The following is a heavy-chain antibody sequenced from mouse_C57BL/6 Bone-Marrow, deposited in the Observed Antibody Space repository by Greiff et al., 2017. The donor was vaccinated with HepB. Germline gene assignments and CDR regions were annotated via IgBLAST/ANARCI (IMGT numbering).Heavy chain of an antibody. D-gene: IGHD1-3*01. Sequence: QVQLKQPGAELVKPGASVKLSCKASGYTFTSYWMHWVKQRPGQGLEWIGMIHPNSGSTNYNEKFKSKATLTVDKSSSTAYMQLSSLTSEDSAVYYCARDSGYAMDYWGQGTSVTVSS. V-gene: IGHV1-64*01. CDR3: ARDSGYAMDY. CDR2: IHPNSGST. CDR1: GYTFTSYW. J-gene: IGHJ4*01.